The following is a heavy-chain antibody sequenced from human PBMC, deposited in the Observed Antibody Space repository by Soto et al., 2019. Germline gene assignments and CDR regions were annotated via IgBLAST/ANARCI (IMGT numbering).Heavy chain of an antibody. CDR2: LNPDGSVK. V-gene: IGHV3-7*01. D-gene: IGHD3-16*01. CDR1: GLAFSTSW. CDR3: ARDPYFGAIDY. Sequence: EVQLVESGGGLVQPGGSLRLSCGASGLAFSTSWMAWVRQAPGKGLEWVAELNPDGSVKTYVDAVWGRVTISRDNAKNSVYLQMNSLRDEDTAIYYCARDPYFGAIDYWGRGTLVTVSP. J-gene: IGHJ4*02.